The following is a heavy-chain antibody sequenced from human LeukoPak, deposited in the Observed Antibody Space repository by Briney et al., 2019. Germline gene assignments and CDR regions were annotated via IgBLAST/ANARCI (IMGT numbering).Heavy chain of an antibody. CDR1: GFTFSSYA. J-gene: IGHJ4*02. CDR3: ARETVRSLDY. D-gene: IGHD4-17*01. Sequence: GGSLRLSCAASGFTFSSYAMSWVRQAPGKGLEWVSYISSTGSTIYYADSVKGRFTISRDNAKNSLYLQMNSLRAEDTAVYYCARETVRSLDYWGQGTLVTVSS. V-gene: IGHV3-48*03. CDR2: ISSTGSTI.